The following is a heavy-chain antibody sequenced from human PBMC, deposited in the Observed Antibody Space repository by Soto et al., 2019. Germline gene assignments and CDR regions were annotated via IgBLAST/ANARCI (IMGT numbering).Heavy chain of an antibody. J-gene: IGHJ4*02. D-gene: IGHD5-12*01. CDR2: ISAYNGNT. V-gene: IGHV1-18*01. CDR3: ARDQDIVATPQGYGYFDY. Sequence: QVQLVQSGAQVKKPGASVKVSCKASGYTFTSYGISWVRQAPGQGLEWMGWISAYNGNTNYAQKLQGRVTMTTDTSTSTAYMELRSLRSDDTAVYYCARDQDIVATPQGYGYFDYWGQGTLVTVSS. CDR1: GYTFTSYG.